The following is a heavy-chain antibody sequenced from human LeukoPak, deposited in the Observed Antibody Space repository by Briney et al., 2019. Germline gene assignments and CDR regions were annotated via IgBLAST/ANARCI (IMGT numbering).Heavy chain of an antibody. D-gene: IGHD6-13*01. CDR1: EYSFLSYW. Sequence: GESLKISCKRSEYSFLSYWIGGVRQMPGKGLEWMEINYPGESDTRYSPSFQGQVTISADKSNSTAYPQWSSLKASDTAMYYCARHGLLAAAGTPLSDYWGQGTLVTVSS. CDR2: NYPGESDT. V-gene: IGHV5-51*01. J-gene: IGHJ4*02. CDR3: ARHGLLAAAGTPLSDY.